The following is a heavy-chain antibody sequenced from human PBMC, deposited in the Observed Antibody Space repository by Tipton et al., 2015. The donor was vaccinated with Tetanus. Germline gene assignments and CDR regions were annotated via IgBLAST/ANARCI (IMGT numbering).Heavy chain of an antibody. CDR2: IYYSGST. D-gene: IGHD6-6*01. J-gene: IGHJ4*02. CDR3: AREGPSYYFDY. Sequence: TLSLTCTVSGGSISSYYWSRIRQPPGKGLEWIGYIYYSGSTNYNPSLKSRVTISVDTSKNQFSLKLSSVTAADTAVYYCAREGPSYYFDYWGQGTLVTVSS. V-gene: IGHV4-59*01. CDR1: GGSISSYY.